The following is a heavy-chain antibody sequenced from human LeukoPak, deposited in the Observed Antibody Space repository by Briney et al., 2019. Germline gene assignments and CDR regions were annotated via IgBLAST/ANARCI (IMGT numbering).Heavy chain of an antibody. CDR3: ARVDYDILTGLRDYGMDV. CDR1: GGSISSYY. Sequence: SSETLSLTCTVSGGSISSYYWSWIRQPPGKGLEWIGYIYYSGSTNYNPSLKSRVTISVDTSKNQFSLKLSSVTAADTAVYYCARVDYDILTGLRDYGMDVWGQGTTVTVSS. J-gene: IGHJ6*02. CDR2: IYYSGST. D-gene: IGHD3-9*01. V-gene: IGHV4-59*01.